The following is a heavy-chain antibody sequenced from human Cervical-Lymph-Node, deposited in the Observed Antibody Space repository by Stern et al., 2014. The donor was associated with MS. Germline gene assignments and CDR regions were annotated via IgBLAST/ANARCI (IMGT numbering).Heavy chain of an antibody. Sequence: QVQLVQSGGGVVQPGRSLRLSCAASGFTFSSYGMHWVLQAPGKGLEWVAVIWYDGSNKYYADSVKCRFPISRDNSKNTLYLQMNSLRAEDTAVYYCARVNGDIVVVPAAIDYYYGMDVWGQGTTVTVSS. V-gene: IGHV3-33*01. J-gene: IGHJ6*02. D-gene: IGHD2-2*01. CDR3: ARVNGDIVVVPAAIDYYYGMDV. CDR2: IWYDGSNK. CDR1: GFTFSSYG.